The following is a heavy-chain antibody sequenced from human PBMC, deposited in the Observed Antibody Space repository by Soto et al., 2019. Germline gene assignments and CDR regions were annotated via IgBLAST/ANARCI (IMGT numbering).Heavy chain of an antibody. CDR2: LLPIFGTT. D-gene: IGHD1-1*01. J-gene: IGHJ4*02. V-gene: IGHV1-69*01. Sequence: QVQLVQSGAEVKKPGSSVKVSCKASGVTLSDYPINWVRQAPGQGLEWMGGLLPIFGTTIYAQKFQGRLTITADESTNTAYVELSDLRPEDTAIFYCARGYGLYATCNNWILKGLENWGQRTLVTVSS. CDR1: GVTLSDYP. CDR3: ARGYGLYATCNNWILKGLEN.